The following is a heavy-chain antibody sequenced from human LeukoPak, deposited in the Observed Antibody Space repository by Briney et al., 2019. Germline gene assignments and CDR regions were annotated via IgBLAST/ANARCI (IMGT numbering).Heavy chain of an antibody. CDR2: INHSGGT. Sequence: SETLSLTCAVYGGSFSGYYWSWIRQPPGKGLEWIGEINHSGGTNYNPSLKSRVTISVDTSKNQFSLKLSSVTAADTAVYYCASSTLGYWLDYWGQGTLVTVSS. CDR3: ASSTLGYWLDY. D-gene: IGHD1-26*01. J-gene: IGHJ4*02. V-gene: IGHV4-34*01. CDR1: GGSFSGYY.